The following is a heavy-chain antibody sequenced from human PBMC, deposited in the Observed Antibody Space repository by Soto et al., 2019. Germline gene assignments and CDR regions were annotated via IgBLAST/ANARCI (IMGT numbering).Heavy chain of an antibody. CDR1: GFTFSTST. J-gene: IGHJ6*02. V-gene: IGHV3-21*02. CDR2: ISGSSSYI. D-gene: IGHD2-15*01. Sequence: EVQLVESGGGLVKPGASLRLSCAASGFTFSTSTINWVRQAPGKGLEWLSSISGSSSYIYYADSVRGRFTISRDNAKKSLYLQMNSLRPEDTAVYYCARRLMVTLDAMDVWGQGTTVTVSS. CDR3: ARRLMVTLDAMDV.